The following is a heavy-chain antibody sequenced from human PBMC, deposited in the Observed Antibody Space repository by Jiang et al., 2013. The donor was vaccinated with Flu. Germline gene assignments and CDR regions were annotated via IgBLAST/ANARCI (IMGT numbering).Heavy chain of an antibody. CDR1: GYTFISYG. Sequence: GAEVKKPGASVKVSCKASGYTFISYGISWVRQAPGQGLEWMGWVSGYDGRTNFAQNFQGRLTMSTDTSTSTAYMELTSLRSDDTAVYFCARDWQDISHDNCFDPWGQGTLVTVSS. CDR3: ARDWQDISHDNCFDP. J-gene: IGHJ5*02. V-gene: IGHV1-18*01. CDR2: VSGYDGRT.